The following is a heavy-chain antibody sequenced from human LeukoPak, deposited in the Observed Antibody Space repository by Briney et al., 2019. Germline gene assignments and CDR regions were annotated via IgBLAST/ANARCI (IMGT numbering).Heavy chain of an antibody. CDR1: GDSISSGDYY. Sequence: PSETLSLTCNVSGDSISSGDYYWTWIRQPPGKGLEWIAYIYYTGTTYYNPSLKSRVTISIDTSRNQFSLKLNSVTAADTAVYCCARVAGALPRRVDPWGQGTLVTVSS. CDR3: ARVAGALPRRVDP. CDR2: IYYTGTT. V-gene: IGHV4-30-4*08. D-gene: IGHD2-8*02. J-gene: IGHJ5*02.